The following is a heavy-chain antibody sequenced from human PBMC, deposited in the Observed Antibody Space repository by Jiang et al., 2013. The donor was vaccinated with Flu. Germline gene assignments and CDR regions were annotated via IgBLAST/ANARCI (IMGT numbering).Heavy chain of an antibody. J-gene: IGHJ4*02. V-gene: IGHV1-3*01. D-gene: IGHD3-22*01. CDR2: INAGNGNT. CDR3: ARAYYYDSSGVDY. CDR1: GYTFTSYA. Sequence: GAEVKKPGASVKVSCKASGYTFTSYAMHWVRQAPGQRFEWMGWINAGNGNTKYSQKFQGRVTITRDTSASTDYMELSSLRSEDTVVYYCARAYYYDSSGVDYWGQGTPGHRLL.